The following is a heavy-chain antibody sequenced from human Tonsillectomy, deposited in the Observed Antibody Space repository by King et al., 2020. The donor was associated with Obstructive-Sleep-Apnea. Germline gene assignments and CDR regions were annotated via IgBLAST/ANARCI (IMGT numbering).Heavy chain of an antibody. Sequence: VQLVESGGGLVQPGGSLRLSCAASGFTFSSYWMYWVRQAPGKGLVWVSRLYSDGSGTAYADSVKGRFTISRDNAKNTFYLQMDSLRAEDTAVYYCARDRGPHSYGRFSGRXWGQGILVTVSS. J-gene: IGHJ4*02. CDR3: ARDRGPHSYGRFSGRX. D-gene: IGHD3-10*01. CDR2: LYSDGSGT. CDR1: GFTFSSYW. V-gene: IGHV3-74*01.